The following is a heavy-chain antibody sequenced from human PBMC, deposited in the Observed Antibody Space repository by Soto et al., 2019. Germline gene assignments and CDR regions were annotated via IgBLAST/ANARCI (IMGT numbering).Heavy chain of an antibody. D-gene: IGHD1-7*01. Sequence: GGSLRLSCGVSGFTVRSNYMSWVRQAPGKGLEWVSVIYDGGSTSYADSVKGRFTISRDNSKNTVYLQMNSLRAEDTAVYFCARERLYGTASAWGQGTLVTVSS. CDR2: IYDGGST. V-gene: IGHV3-53*01. J-gene: IGHJ4*02. CDR3: ARERLYGTASA. CDR1: GFTVRSNY.